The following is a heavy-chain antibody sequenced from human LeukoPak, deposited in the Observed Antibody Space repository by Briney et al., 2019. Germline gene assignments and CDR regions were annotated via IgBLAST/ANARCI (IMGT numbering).Heavy chain of an antibody. V-gene: IGHV3-30*04. D-gene: IGHD1-26*01. CDR1: GFTFSSYA. CDR3: ARARGGGSYCFDY. J-gene: IGHJ4*02. CDR2: ISYDGSNK. Sequence: QPGGSLRLSCAASGFTFSSYAMHWVRQAPGKGLEWVAVISYDGSNKYYADSVKGRFTISRDNSKNTLYLQMNSLRAEDTAVYYCARARGGGSYCFDYWGQGTLVTVSS.